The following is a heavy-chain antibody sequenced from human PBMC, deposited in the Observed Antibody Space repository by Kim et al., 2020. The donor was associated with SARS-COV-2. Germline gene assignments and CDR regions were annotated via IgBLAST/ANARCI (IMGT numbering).Heavy chain of an antibody. CDR3: ATTLSILRYFDWLLGGAFDI. CDR1: GYTLTELS. J-gene: IGHJ3*02. D-gene: IGHD3-9*01. V-gene: IGHV1-24*01. Sequence: ASVKVSCKVSGYTLTELSMHWVRQAPGKGLEWMGGFDPEDGETIYAQKFQGRVTMTEDTSTDTAYMELSSLRSEDTAVYYCATTLSILRYFDWLLGGAFDIWGQGTMVTVSS. CDR2: FDPEDGET.